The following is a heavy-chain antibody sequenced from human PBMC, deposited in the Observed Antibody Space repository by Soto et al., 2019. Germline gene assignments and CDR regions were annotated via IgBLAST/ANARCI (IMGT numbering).Heavy chain of an antibody. Sequence: ASVNGSWKGAGYTFTSYRISWVRQAPGQGLEWMGWISAYNGNTNYAQKLQGRVTMTTDTSTSTAYMELRSLRSDDTAVYYCATTPYCSSTSCLTYYFDYWGQGTLVTVSS. CDR3: ATTPYCSSTSCLTYYFDY. D-gene: IGHD2-2*01. V-gene: IGHV1-18*01. J-gene: IGHJ4*02. CDR2: ISAYNGNT. CDR1: GYTFTSYR.